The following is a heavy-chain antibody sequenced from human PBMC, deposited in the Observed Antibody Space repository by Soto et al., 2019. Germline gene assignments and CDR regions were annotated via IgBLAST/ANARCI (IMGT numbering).Heavy chain of an antibody. D-gene: IGHD3-9*01. CDR3: ATDLFSRILTGAADY. J-gene: IGHJ4*02. V-gene: IGHV1-46*01. CDR1: GYTFTNYY. CDR2: IKCSGGET. Sequence: ASVKVSCKTSGYTFTNYYMHWVRQAPGQGLEWMGIIKCSGGETTYAQKFQGRVTMTEDTSTDTAYMELSSLRSEDTAVYYCATDLFSRILTGAADYWGQGTLVTVSS.